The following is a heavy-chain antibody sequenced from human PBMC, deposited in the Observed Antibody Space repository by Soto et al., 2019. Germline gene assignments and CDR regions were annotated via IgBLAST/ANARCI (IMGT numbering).Heavy chain of an antibody. J-gene: IGHJ4*01. CDR2: IYYIGRT. CDR1: GSISPYY. Sequence: SETLSLTCTVGSISPYYWYWIRHSPRKGLEGIGYIYYIGRTNYNPSLKRRVTMSIDTSKNQFSLKLSSVTAADTGAYYCARDPGEAPHLDHWGPGAQVTGSS. D-gene: IGHD3-10*01. V-gene: IGHV4-59*01. CDR3: ARDPGEAPHLDH.